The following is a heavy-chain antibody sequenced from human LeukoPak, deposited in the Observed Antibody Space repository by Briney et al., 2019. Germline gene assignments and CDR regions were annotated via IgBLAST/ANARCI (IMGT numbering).Heavy chain of an antibody. D-gene: IGHD5/OR15-5a*01. CDR1: GDSVSGNGAA. CDR2: TYYRSKWYN. J-gene: IGHJ3*02. CDR3: ARDVSPTPGEAFDI. V-gene: IGHV6-1*01. Sequence: SQTLSLTCAISGDSVSGNGAAWNWIRQSPSRGLEWLGRTYYRSKWYNDYAVSMKTRITINPGTSKNQFSLQLNSVTPEDTAVYYCARDVSPTPGEAFDIWGQGTMVTVSS.